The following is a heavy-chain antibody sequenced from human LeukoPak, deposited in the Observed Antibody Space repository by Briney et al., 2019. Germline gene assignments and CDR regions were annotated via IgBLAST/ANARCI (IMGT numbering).Heavy chain of an antibody. J-gene: IGHJ4*02. CDR2: INSEGSST. Sequence: GGSLRLSCAASGFSFSSYWMHWVRQAPGKGLVWVSRINSEGSSTSYADSVKGRFTISRDNAKNTLYLQMNSLRAEDTAVYYCARGFGYDNIVTYWGQGTLVTVSS. CDR3: ARGFGYDNIVTY. D-gene: IGHD5-12*01. CDR1: GFSFSSYW. V-gene: IGHV3-74*01.